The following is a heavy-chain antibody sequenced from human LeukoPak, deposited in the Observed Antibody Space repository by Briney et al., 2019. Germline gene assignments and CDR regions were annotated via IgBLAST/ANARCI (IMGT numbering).Heavy chain of an antibody. V-gene: IGHV3-23*01. CDR2: ITGSGGAT. D-gene: IGHD3-3*01. CDR3: AKPLYDLWSTYLFDF. CDR1: GFTFRSYA. J-gene: IGHJ4*02. Sequence: PGGSLRLSCAASGFTFRSYAMSWVRQAPGKGLEWVSGITGSGGATYYADSVKGRFTISRDNSKNTLYLQVDTLRADDTAVYYCAKPLYDLWSTYLFDFWGQGTLVTVSS.